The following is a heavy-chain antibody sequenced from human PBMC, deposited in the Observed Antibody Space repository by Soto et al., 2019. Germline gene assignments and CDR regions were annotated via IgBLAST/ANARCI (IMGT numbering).Heavy chain of an antibody. Sequence: PSETLSLTCTVSGGSISSGGYYWSWIRQHPGKGLEWIGYIYYSGSTYYNPSLKSRVTISVDTSKNQFSLKLSSVTAADTAVYYCARAPYYYDSSGLHFDYWGQGTLVTVS. D-gene: IGHD3-22*01. J-gene: IGHJ4*02. CDR2: IYYSGST. CDR3: ARAPYYYDSSGLHFDY. CDR1: GGSISSGGYY. V-gene: IGHV4-31*03.